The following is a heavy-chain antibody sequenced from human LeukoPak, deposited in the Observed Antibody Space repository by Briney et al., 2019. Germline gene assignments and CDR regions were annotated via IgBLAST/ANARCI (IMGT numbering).Heavy chain of an antibody. J-gene: IGHJ6*02. Sequence: ASVKVSCKASGYTFTSYVISWVRQAPGQGLEWMGWISAYNGNTNYAQKLQGRVTMTTDTSTSTAYMELRSLRSDDTAVYYCARDLVPAAHYFYYYYYGMDVWGQGTTVTVSS. D-gene: IGHD2-2*01. V-gene: IGHV1-18*01. CDR2: ISAYNGNT. CDR3: ARDLVPAAHYFYYYYYGMDV. CDR1: GYTFTSYV.